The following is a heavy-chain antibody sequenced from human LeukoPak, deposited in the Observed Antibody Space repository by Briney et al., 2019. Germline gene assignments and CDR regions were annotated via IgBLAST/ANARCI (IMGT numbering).Heavy chain of an antibody. D-gene: IGHD2-21*02. CDR1: GGTFSSYA. CDR3: ARGHCGGDCYSAYYYYMDV. J-gene: IGHJ6*03. CDR2: IIPIFGTA. V-gene: IGHV1-69*05. Sequence: SVKVSCKASGGTFSSYAISWVRQAPGQGLEWVGGIIPIFGTANYAQKFQGRVTITTDESTSTAYMELSSLRSGDTAVYYCARGHCGGDCYSAYYYYMDVWGKGTTVTVSS.